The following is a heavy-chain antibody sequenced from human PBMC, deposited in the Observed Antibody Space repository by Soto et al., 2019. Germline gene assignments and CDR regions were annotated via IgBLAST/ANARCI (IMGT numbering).Heavy chain of an antibody. D-gene: IGHD5-18*01. CDR2: ISGSGGST. CDR3: AKDGTAMVTYWFDP. V-gene: IGHV3-23*01. Sequence: PGGSLRLSCAASGFTFSSYAMSWVRQAPGKGLEWVSAISGSGGSTYYADSVKGRFTISRDDSKNTLYRQMNSLRAEDTAVYYCAKDGTAMVTYWFDPWGQGTLVTVSS. CDR1: GFTFSSYA. J-gene: IGHJ5*02.